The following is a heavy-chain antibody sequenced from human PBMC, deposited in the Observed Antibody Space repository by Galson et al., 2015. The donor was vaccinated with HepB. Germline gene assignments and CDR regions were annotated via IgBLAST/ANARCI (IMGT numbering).Heavy chain of an antibody. Sequence: SVKVSCKASGYTFTSYALNWVRQAPGQGLEWMGWINTNTGNPGYAQGLTGRFVFSLDTSVSTPHLQISSLKAEDTAVYYCASTSTVADGLGMDVWGQGTAVTVSS. CDR3: ASTSTVADGLGMDV. CDR2: INTNTGNP. CDR1: GYTFTSYA. V-gene: IGHV7-4-1*02. J-gene: IGHJ6*02. D-gene: IGHD4-11*01.